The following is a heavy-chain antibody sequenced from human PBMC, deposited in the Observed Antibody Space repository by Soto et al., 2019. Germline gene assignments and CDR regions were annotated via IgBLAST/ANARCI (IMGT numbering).Heavy chain of an antibody. D-gene: IGHD6-13*01. CDR1: GFTFDDYA. Sequence: EVQLVESGGGLVQPGRSLRLSCAASGFTFDDYAMHWVRQAPGKGLEWVSGISWNSGSIGYADSVKGRFTISRDNAKNSLYLQMNSLRAEDTALYYCAAGIAAGKWGQGTLVTVSS. CDR2: ISWNSGSI. V-gene: IGHV3-9*01. CDR3: AAGIAAGK. J-gene: IGHJ4*02.